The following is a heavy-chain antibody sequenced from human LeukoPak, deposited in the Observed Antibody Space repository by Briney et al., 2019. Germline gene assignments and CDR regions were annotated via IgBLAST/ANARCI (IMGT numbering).Heavy chain of an antibody. CDR3: ARDLFHRSGYFDY. CDR1: GFTFSSYG. V-gene: IGHV3-30*02. D-gene: IGHD6-25*01. CDR2: IRYDGSNK. Sequence: GGSLRLSCAASGFTFSSYGMHWVRQAPGKGLEWVAFIRYDGSNKYYADSVKGRFTISRDNSKNTLYLQMNSLRAEDTAVYYCARDLFHRSGYFDYWGQGTLVTVSS. J-gene: IGHJ4*02.